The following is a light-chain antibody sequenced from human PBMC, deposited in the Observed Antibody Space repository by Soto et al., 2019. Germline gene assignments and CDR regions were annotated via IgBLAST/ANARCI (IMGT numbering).Light chain of an antibody. CDR1: SSDVGGYNY. CDR3: ISYSSSSTVV. CDR2: EVS. V-gene: IGLV2-14*01. J-gene: IGLJ2*01. Sequence: QSALTQPASVSGTPGQSITISCTGTSSDVGGYNYVSWYQQHTGKAPKLMIYEVSNRPSGVSNRFSGSKSGNTASLTISGLQAEDEADYYCISYSSSSTVVFGGGTKVTVL.